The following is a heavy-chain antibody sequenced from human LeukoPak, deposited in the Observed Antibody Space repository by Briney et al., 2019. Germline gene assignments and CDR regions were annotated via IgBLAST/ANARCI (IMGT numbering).Heavy chain of an antibody. D-gene: IGHD6-13*01. V-gene: IGHV3-9*01. CDR3: AKDFFTHAAGEYYFDY. CDR1: GVTLYDYA. J-gene: IGHJ4*02. Sequence: QPLRCLRDSPAAPGVTLYDYAMRWGRHGPRESVWWGSGISWNSGGIGYADSVKGRFHISRDNAKNPLYLQMNSLRAEATALYYCAKDFFTHAAGEYYFDYWGQGTLVTVSS. CDR2: ISWNSGGI.